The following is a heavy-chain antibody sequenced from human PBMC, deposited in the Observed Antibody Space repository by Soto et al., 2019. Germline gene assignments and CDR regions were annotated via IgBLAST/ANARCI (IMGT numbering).Heavy chain of an antibody. CDR2: INTVGSTI. D-gene: IGHD3-10*01. V-gene: IGHV3-48*01. CDR3: ARDRGSLTMPRGVMTY. J-gene: IGHJ4*02. Sequence: PGGSLRLSCAASGFTYSSYAMNWVRQAPGKGLEWVSYINTVGSTIYYADSVKGRFTISRDNAKNSLYLQMNSLRAEDTAVYYCARDRGSLTMPRGVMTYWGRGTLVTVSS. CDR1: GFTYSSYA.